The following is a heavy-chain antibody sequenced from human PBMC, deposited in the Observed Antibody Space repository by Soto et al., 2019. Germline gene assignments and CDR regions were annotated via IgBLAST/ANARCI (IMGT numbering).Heavy chain of an antibody. CDR3: ARGSGIAAAGRGSFDD. CDR1: GWSFSGYS. D-gene: IGHD6-13*01. Sequence: ETLSLTCSVYGWSFSGYSWIWIRQPPGKGLEWIGEINHSGSTNYNPSLKSRVTISLDTSKNQFSLKLSSVTAADTAVYYCARGSGIAAAGRGSFDDWGHGTLVTVSS. CDR2: INHSGST. J-gene: IGHJ4*01. V-gene: IGHV4-34*01.